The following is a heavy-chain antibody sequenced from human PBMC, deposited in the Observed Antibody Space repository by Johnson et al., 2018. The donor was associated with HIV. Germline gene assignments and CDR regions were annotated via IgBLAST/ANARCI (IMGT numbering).Heavy chain of an antibody. CDR1: GFTFDDYA. D-gene: IGHD1-1*01. CDR2: IYSGGST. J-gene: IGHJ3*02. V-gene: IGHV3-66*01. CDR3: ARDKSKGWNRGAFDI. Sequence: VHLVESGGGLVQPGRSLRLSCAASGFTFDDYAMHWVRQAPGKGLEWVAVIYSGGSTYYADSVKGRFTISRDNSKNTLYLHMNSLRAEETAVYYCARDKSKGWNRGAFDIWGQGTGVTVSS.